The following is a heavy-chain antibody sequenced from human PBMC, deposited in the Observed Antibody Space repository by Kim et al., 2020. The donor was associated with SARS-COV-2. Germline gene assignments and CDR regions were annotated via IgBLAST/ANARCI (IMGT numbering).Heavy chain of an antibody. CDR1: GFIFSSYA. CDR2: ISGSGGST. Sequence: GGSLRLSCAASGFIFSSYAMSWVRQAPGKGLEWVSGISGSGGSTYYADSVKGRFTISRDNSKNTLYLQMNSLRAEDTAIYYCASQTLEVVGLDYWGQGTLVTVSS. J-gene: IGHJ4*02. V-gene: IGHV3-23*01. CDR3: ASQTLEVVGLDY. D-gene: IGHD3-3*01.